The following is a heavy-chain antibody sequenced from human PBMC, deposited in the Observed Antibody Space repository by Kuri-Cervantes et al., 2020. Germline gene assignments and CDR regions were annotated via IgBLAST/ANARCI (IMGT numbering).Heavy chain of an antibody. CDR3: ATALPYYYYFYMNV. CDR1: GFTFSDAW. V-gene: IGHV3-15*01. J-gene: IGHJ6*03. CDR2: IKSKTDGGTT. Sequence: GESLKISCVASGFTFSDAWMNWVRQAPGKGLEWVGRIKSKTDGGTTDYAAPVKGSFTISRDDSKNTLFLQMDSLKTEDTAVYFCATALPYYYYFYMNVWGKGTTVTVSS.